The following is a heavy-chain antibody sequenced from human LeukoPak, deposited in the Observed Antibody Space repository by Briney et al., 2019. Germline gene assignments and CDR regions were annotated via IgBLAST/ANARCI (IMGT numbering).Heavy chain of an antibody. D-gene: IGHD6-25*01. CDR2: IGSSDSTT. J-gene: IGHJ6*03. CDR1: GFTFSSYE. Sequence: GGSLRLSCAGSGFTFSSYEMNWVRQAPGKGLEWPSYIGSSDSTTHYADSVKGRFTISRDNAKNSLYLQMNSLRVEDTAVYYCARDGTPNYSSGWVYMDVWGEGTTVTISS. V-gene: IGHV3-48*03. CDR3: ARDGTPNYSSGWVYMDV.